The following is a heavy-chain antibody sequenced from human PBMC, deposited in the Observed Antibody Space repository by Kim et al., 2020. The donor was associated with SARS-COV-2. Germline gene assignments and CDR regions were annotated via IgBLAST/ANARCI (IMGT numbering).Heavy chain of an antibody. Sequence: SETLSLTCAVYGGSFSGYYWSWIRQPPGKGLEWIGEINHSGSTNYNPSLKSRVTISVDTSKNQFSLKLSSVTAADTAVYYCARGRGGYTGWGQGTLVPVSS. D-gene: IGHD5-18*01. V-gene: IGHV4-34*01. CDR3: ARGRGGYTG. CDR1: GGSFSGYY. J-gene: IGHJ4*02. CDR2: INHSGST.